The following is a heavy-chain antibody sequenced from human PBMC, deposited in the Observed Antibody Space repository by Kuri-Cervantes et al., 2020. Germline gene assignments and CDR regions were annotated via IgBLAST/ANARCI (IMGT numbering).Heavy chain of an antibody. D-gene: IGHD3-9*01. CDR2: VNPNSGKT. Sequence: ASVKVSCKTSGYTFTSYGINWVRQATGQGLEWMGWVNPNSGKTNYAQKFQGRVTMTRKTSISTAYMELSSLRSEDTAVYYCVRDSHYDTLTGYNPFDYWGQGTLVTVSS. CDR1: GYTFTSYG. J-gene: IGHJ4*02. CDR3: VRDSHYDTLTGYNPFDY. V-gene: IGHV1-8*02.